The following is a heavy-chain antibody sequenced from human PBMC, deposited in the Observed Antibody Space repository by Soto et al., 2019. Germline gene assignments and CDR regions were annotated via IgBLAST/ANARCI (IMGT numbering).Heavy chain of an antibody. CDR1: GFAISRGYY. D-gene: IGHD1-1*01. CDR2: IYPSVSS. J-gene: IGHJ4*02. CDR3: AREKVGTTFFDN. V-gene: IGHV4-38-2*02. Sequence: SETLSLTCSVSGFAISRGYYWSCVRQPPGKGLEWIGSIYPSVSSYHNPSLATRLRLSIDTSKNQFTLNLTSVTAADTALYFCAREKVGTTFFDNWGQGIQVTVSS.